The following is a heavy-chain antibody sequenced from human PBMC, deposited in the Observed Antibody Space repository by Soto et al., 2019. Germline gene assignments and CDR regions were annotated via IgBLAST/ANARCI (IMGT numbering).Heavy chain of an antibody. CDR2: IYYSGST. Sequence: SETLSLTCTVSGCSISSSSYYWGWIRQPPGKGLEWIGSIYYSGSTYYNPSLKSRVTISVDTSKNQFSLKLSSVTAADTAVYYCARRGITMVRGVIIPQDVWGQGTTVTVSS. CDR3: ARRGITMVRGVIIPQDV. CDR1: GCSISSSSYY. V-gene: IGHV4-39*07. J-gene: IGHJ6*02. D-gene: IGHD3-10*01.